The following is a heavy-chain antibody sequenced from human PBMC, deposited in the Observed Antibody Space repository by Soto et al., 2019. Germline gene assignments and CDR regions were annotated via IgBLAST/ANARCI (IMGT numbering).Heavy chain of an antibody. CDR2: IYHSGST. CDR1: GGSISSSNW. J-gene: IGHJ5*02. D-gene: IGHD3-10*01. V-gene: IGHV4-4*02. CDR3: ARDYMVRGAMRWFDP. Sequence: QVQLQESGPGLVKPSGTLSLTCAVSGGSISSSNWWSWVRQPPGKGLEWIGEIYHSGSTNYNPSLKSRVTISVDKSTNQFSLKLSSVTAADKAVYYCARDYMVRGAMRWFDPWGQGTLVTVSS.